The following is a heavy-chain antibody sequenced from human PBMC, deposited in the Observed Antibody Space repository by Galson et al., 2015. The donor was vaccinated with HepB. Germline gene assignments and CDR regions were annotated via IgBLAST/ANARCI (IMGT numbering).Heavy chain of an antibody. J-gene: IGHJ4*02. V-gene: IGHV5-51*03. CDR2: IYPGDSDT. D-gene: IGHD2-15*01. CDR1: GYSFTSYW. CDR3: ARGVVVAAEGSGEGY. Sequence: QSGAEVKKPGESLKISCKGSGYSFTSYWIGWVRQMPGKGLEWMGIIYPGDSDTRYSPSFQGQVTISADKSTSTAYMELSSLRSEDTAVYYCARGVVVAAEGSGEGYWGQGTLVTVSS.